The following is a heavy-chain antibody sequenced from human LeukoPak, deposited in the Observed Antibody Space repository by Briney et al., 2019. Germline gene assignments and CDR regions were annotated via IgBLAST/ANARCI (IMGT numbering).Heavy chain of an antibody. J-gene: IGHJ4*02. CDR2: FYSGGST. V-gene: IGHV3-53*01. CDR3: ARETLGSYYFDY. CDR1: GFTVSGNH. Sequence: GGSLRLSCAASGFTVSGNHMSWVRQAPGKGLEWVSVFYSGGSTYYEDSVKGRFTISKDSSKNTLYPQMNSLRAEDTAVYYCARETLGSYYFDYWGQGTLVTVSS. D-gene: IGHD7-27*01.